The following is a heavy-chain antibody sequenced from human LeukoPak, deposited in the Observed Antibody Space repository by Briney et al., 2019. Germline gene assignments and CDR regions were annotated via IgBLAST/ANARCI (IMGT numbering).Heavy chain of an antibody. V-gene: IGHV4-39*07. CDR2: IDYSGTT. D-gene: IGHD3-3*01. Sequence: SETLSLTCSVSGGSISGSSYSWSWIRQPPSKGLEWIGNIDYSGTTYYNPSLKSRVTISIDTSKKQFSLKLTSVTAADTAVYYCARDRVFEGAIGDYWGQGILVTVSS. CDR1: GGSISGSSYS. J-gene: IGHJ4*02. CDR3: ARDRVFEGAIGDY.